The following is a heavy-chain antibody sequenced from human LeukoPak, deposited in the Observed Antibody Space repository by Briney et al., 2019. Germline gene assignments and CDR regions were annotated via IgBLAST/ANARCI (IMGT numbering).Heavy chain of an antibody. Sequence: PGGSLRLSCAASGFLFSSYAMHWVRQAPGKGLEWVAVISYDGRNKYYADSVKGRFIISRDNSKNTVGMQVNSLKDEDMAFYYCARDPGHWFDPWGQGTQVTVSS. CDR3: ARDPGHWFDP. V-gene: IGHV3-30*04. CDR1: GFLFSSYA. J-gene: IGHJ5*02. CDR2: ISYDGRNK.